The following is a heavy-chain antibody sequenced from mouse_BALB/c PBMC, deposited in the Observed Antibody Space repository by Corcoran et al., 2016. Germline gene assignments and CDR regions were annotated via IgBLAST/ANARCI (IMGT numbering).Heavy chain of an antibody. J-gene: IGHJ4*01. V-gene: IGHV9-3-1*01. CDR1: GYTFTNYG. Sequence: QIQLVPSGPELKKPGETVKISCKASGYTFTNYGMNWVKQAPGKGLKWMGWINTYTGEPTYADDFKGRFAFSLETSASTAYLQINNLKNEDTATYFGARGYYAMDYWGQGTSVTVSS. CDR3: ARGYYAMDY. CDR2: INTYTGEP.